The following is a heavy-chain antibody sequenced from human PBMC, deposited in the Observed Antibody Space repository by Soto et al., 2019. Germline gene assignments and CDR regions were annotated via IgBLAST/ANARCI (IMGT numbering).Heavy chain of an antibody. J-gene: IGHJ4*02. Sequence: GGSLRLSCTASCFAFSQYGMSWVRQAPGKGLEWVSSIRSFDYRTNYADSVKGRFTISRDNSKSTLSLQMNSLRAEDTAVYYCAKDVESGWYEAFDYWGPGTLVTVS. CDR2: IRSFDYRT. CDR3: AKDVESGWYEAFDY. CDR1: CFAFSQYG. V-gene: IGHV3-23*01. D-gene: IGHD6-19*01.